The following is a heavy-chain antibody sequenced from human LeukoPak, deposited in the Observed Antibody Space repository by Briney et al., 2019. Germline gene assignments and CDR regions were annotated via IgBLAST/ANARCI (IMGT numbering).Heavy chain of an antibody. Sequence: GGSLRLSCAASGFTFNNFAMNWVRQAPGEGLEWVSLISAGGGSTHYADSVKGRFTISRDNSKDTLYLQMNSLRAEDTATYYCAKDWGYWGQGTLVTVSS. CDR1: GFTFNNFA. CDR3: AKDWGY. D-gene: IGHD3-16*01. V-gene: IGHV3-23*01. J-gene: IGHJ4*02. CDR2: ISAGGGST.